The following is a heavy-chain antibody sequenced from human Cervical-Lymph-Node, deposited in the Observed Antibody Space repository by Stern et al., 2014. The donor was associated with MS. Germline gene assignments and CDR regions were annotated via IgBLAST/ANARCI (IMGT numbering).Heavy chain of an antibody. J-gene: IGHJ5*02. V-gene: IGHV3-30*18. CDR3: AKGDNWRRLNH. Sequence: VQLVESGGGVVQPGRSLRLSCAASGLTFSTYGMHWVRQAPGKGLEWVAVISDDRSMKYYGHSVKVRFTISRDNSKNTLYLQMNSLRAEDTAVYYCAKGDNWRRLNHWGQGTLVTVSS. CDR2: ISDDRSMK. CDR1: GLTFSTYG. D-gene: IGHD1-20*01.